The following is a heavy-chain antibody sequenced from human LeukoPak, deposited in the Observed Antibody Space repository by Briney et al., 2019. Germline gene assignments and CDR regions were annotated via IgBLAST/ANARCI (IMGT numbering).Heavy chain of an antibody. J-gene: IGHJ6*04. CDR2: FDPEDGET. Sequence: ASVKVSCKVSGYTLTELSMHWVRQAPGKGLEWMGGFDPEDGETIYAQKLQGRVTMTTDTSTSTAYMELRSLRSDDTAVYYCARDSVELLWFGNTQAGMDVWGKGATVTISS. V-gene: IGHV1-24*01. D-gene: IGHD3-10*01. CDR3: ARDSVELLWFGNTQAGMDV. CDR1: GYTLTELS.